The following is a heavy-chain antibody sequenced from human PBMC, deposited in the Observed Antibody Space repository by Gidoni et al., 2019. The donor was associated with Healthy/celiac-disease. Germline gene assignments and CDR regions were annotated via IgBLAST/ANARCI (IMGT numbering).Heavy chain of an antibody. V-gene: IGHV3-23*01. CDR1: GFTFRIYA. CDR3: GGSSEYSSGWYPYYFDY. Sequence: EVQLLESGGDLMQPGGSLRLSCAASGFTFRIYAMSWVRQAPGKGLEWVSAISGSGVTTYYADSVKGRFTIFRDNSKNTLYLRMNSLRDEDTAVYYCGGSSEYSSGWYPYYFDYWGRGTLVTVSS. J-gene: IGHJ4*02. CDR2: ISGSGVTT. D-gene: IGHD6-19*01.